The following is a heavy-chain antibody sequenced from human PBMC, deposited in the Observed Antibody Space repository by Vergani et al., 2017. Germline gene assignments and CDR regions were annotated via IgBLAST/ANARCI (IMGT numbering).Heavy chain of an antibody. Sequence: QVQLQASGPGLVTPSETLSLTCAVSGFSIDNGYYWDWIRQPPGKGLEWIGSIYRTGRTHFNPSLKSRVTISVDTSNNHFSLRLNSLTAADTAVYYCAGRSGIVYDIFSGTQYFFDFWGQGTLVTVSS. V-gene: IGHV4-38-2*01. CDR1: GFSIDNGYY. CDR3: AGRSGIVYDIFSGTQYFFDF. CDR2: IYRTGRT. J-gene: IGHJ4*02. D-gene: IGHD3-9*01.